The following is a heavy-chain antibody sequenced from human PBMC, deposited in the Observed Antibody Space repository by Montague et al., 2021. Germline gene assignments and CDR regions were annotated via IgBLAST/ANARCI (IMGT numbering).Heavy chain of an antibody. Sequence: SETLSLTCTVSGGSTSSTSYYWGWIRQPPGKELEFIGVIYYNVSTYHNPSLKSRVTVSIDTSKNQFSLKLISVTAADTAVYFCARSLYCKGGSCYSGFDPWGQGTLVTVSS. V-gene: IGHV4-39*01. J-gene: IGHJ5*02. CDR1: GGSTSSTSYY. CDR2: IYYNVST. D-gene: IGHD2-15*01. CDR3: ARSLYCKGGSCYSGFDP.